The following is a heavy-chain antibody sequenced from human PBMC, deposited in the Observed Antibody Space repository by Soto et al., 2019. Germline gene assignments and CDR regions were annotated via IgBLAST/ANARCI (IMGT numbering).Heavy chain of an antibody. CDR3: AKQVRFHGDGMDV. D-gene: IGHD2-21*01. V-gene: IGHV3-30*18. CDR1: GFTFSSYG. J-gene: IGHJ6*02. Sequence: GGSLRLSCAASGFTFSSYGMHWVRQAPGKGLEWVAVISYDGSNKYYADSVKGRFTISRDNSKNTLYLQMNSLRAEDTAVYYCAKQVRFHGDGMDVWGQGTTVTVSS. CDR2: ISYDGSNK.